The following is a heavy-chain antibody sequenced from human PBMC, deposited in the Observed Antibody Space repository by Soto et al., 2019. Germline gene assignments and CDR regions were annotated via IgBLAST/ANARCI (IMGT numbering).Heavy chain of an antibody. J-gene: IGHJ4*02. D-gene: IGHD2-15*01. CDR3: ARAAPRYCSGGSCYSGRGY. CDR2: INHSGST. CDR1: GGSFSGYY. V-gene: IGHV4-34*01. Sequence: PSETLSLTCAVYGGSFSGYYWSWIRQPPGKGLEWIGEINHSGSTNYNPSLKSRVTISVDTSKNQFSLKLSSVTAADKAVYYGARAAPRYCSGGSCYSGRGYWGQGTLVTVSS.